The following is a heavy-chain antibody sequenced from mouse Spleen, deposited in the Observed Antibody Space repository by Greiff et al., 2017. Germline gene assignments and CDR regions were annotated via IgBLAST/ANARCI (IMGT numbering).Heavy chain of an antibody. CDR3: ARPRYDWYFDV. J-gene: IGHJ1*01. Sequence: EVQRVESGGGLVKPGGSLKLSCAASGFTFSSYTMSWVRQTPAKRLEWVATISSGGGNTYYPDSVKGRFTISRDNARNTLYLQMSSLRSEDTAMYYCARPRYDWYFDVWGAGTTVTVSS. V-gene: IGHV5-9*04. CDR1: GFTFSSYT. D-gene: IGHD2-14*01. CDR2: ISSGGGNT.